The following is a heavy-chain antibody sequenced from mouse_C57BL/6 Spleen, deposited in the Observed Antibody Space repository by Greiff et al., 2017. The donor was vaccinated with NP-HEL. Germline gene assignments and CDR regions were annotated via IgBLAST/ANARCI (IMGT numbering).Heavy chain of an antibody. J-gene: IGHJ3*01. D-gene: IGHD1-1*01. CDR1: GYTFTDYY. V-gene: IGHV1-26*01. Sequence: VQLQQSGPELVKPGASVKISCKASGYTFTDYYMNWVKQSHGKSLEWIGDINPNNGGTSYNQKFKGKATLTVDKSSSTAYMELRSLTSEDSAVYYCARSYGSPWGQGTLVTVSA. CDR2: INPNNGGT. CDR3: ARSYGSP.